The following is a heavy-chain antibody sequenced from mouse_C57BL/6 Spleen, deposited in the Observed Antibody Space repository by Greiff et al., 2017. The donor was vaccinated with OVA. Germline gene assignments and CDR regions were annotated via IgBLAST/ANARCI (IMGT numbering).Heavy chain of an antibody. Sequence: VQLQQPGAELVRPGSSVKLSCKASGYTFTSYWMHWVKQRPIQGLEWIGNIDPSDSETHYNQKFKDKATLTVDKSSSTAYMQLSSLTSEDSAVYYCARSGYYGSSYVFDYWGQGTTHTVSS. J-gene: IGHJ2*01. CDR3: ARSGYYGSSYVFDY. D-gene: IGHD1-1*01. CDR2: IDPSDSET. V-gene: IGHV1-52*01. CDR1: GYTFTSYW.